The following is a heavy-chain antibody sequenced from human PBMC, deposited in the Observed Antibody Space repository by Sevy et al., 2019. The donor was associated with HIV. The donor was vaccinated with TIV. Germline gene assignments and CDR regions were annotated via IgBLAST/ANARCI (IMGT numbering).Heavy chain of an antibody. Sequence: GGSLRLSCLASGFALDGYTMHWVRQAPGKSLEWVSLISWDGHSTYYADSVKGRFTISRDNSKNSVFLQIDSLSTEDTAFYYCARDFMGPTTFGTQFDYWGQGTLVTVSS. CDR2: ISWDGHST. D-gene: IGHD3-10*02. V-gene: IGHV3-43*01. CDR1: GFALDGYT. CDR3: ARDFMGPTTFGTQFDY. J-gene: IGHJ4*02.